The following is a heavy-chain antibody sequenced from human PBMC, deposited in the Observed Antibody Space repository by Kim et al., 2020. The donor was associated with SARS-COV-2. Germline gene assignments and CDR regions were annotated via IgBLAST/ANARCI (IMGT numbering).Heavy chain of an antibody. V-gene: IGHV5-10-1*01. CDR1: GYSFTSYW. CDR2: IDPSDSYT. Sequence: GESLRIFCKGSGYSFTSYWISWVRQMPGKGLEWMGRIDPSDSYTNYSPSFQGHVTISADKSISTAYLQWSSLKASDTAMYYCARQKRGLYSSSSEHDYWGQGTLVTVSS. CDR3: ARQKRGLYSSSSEHDY. J-gene: IGHJ4*02. D-gene: IGHD6-6*01.